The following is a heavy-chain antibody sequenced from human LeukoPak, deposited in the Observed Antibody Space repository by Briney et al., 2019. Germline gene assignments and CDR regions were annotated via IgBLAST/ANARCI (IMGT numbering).Heavy chain of an antibody. CDR2: IYNYDTT. J-gene: IGHJ5*02. D-gene: IGHD5-12*01. Sequence: ADTVSLTCTLSCGSISIYYWRWLRHPPGGGLEWIGYIYNYDTTNYNPSLKSRVTTSVDTSKNQFSLKLGAVTAAYTAVYYCARAMRCSGYYKWFDAWGQGTMVTVSS. V-gene: IGHV4-59*08. CDR3: ARAMRCSGYYKWFDA. CDR1: CGSISIYY.